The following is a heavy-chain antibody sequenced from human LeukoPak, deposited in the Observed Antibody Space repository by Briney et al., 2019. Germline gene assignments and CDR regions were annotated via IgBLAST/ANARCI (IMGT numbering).Heavy chain of an antibody. J-gene: IGHJ6*03. CDR3: ALYDPDYYYMDV. CDR2: INHSGST. CDR1: GGFFSGYY. D-gene: IGHD2-2*02. V-gene: IGHV4-34*01. Sequence: PSETLSLTCAVYGGFFSGYYWSWIRQPPGKGLEWIGEINHSGSTNYNPSLKSRVTISVDTSKNQFSLKLSSVTAADTAVYYCALYDPDYYYMDVWDKGTTVTVSS.